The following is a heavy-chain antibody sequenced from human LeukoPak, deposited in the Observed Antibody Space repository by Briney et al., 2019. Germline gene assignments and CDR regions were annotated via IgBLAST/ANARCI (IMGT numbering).Heavy chain of an antibody. V-gene: IGHV4-38-2*02. CDR1: SYSISSGYY. D-gene: IGHD6-19*01. CDR3: ARDQRDSSGSYDY. CDR2: IYHSGST. Sequence: SETLSLTCTVSSYSISSGYYWGWIRQPPGKGLEWIGSIYHSGSTYYNPSLKSRVTISVDTSKNQFSLKLSSVTAADTAVYYCARDQRDSSGSYDYWGQGTLVTVSS. J-gene: IGHJ4*02.